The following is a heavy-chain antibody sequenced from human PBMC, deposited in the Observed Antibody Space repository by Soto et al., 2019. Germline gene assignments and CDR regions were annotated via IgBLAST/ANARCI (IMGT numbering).Heavy chain of an antibody. CDR1: GFTFSDYG. CDR3: AKEGSPKVSRWDDY. J-gene: IGHJ4*02. V-gene: IGHV3-30*18. CDR2: ISHEGSVQ. Sequence: QVQLAESGGGVVQPGGSLRLSCAASGFTFSDYGIDWIRQAPGKGLEWVAVISHEGSVQYYADSVKGRFTVSRDNSKNILDQQMNSLRPEDTAMYYCAKEGSPKVSRWDDYWGQGTLVTVSS. D-gene: IGHD1-26*01.